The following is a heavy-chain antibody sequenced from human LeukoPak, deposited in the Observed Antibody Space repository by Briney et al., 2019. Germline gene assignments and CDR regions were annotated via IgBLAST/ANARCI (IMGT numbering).Heavy chain of an antibody. J-gene: IGHJ4*02. V-gene: IGHV4-59*01. D-gene: IGHD3-10*01. CDR3: XRSXSXSYXWEPVYYXDX. CDR2: IYYSGST. Sequence: SETLSLTCTVSGGSISSYYWSWIRQPPGKGLEWIGYIYYSGSTNYNPSLKSRVTISVDTSKNQFSLKLSSVTAADTAVYYCXRSXSXSYXWEPVYYXDXWGQGTXXTVSS. CDR1: GGSISSYY.